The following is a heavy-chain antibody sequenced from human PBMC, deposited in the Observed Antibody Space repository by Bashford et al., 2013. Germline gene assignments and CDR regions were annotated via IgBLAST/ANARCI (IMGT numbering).Heavy chain of an antibody. V-gene: IGHV3-53*01. CDR3: ARDYYGSGSLDS. Sequence: GGSLRLSCAASGFAVNRNYMSWVRQAPGKGLEWVAVLYSGGSSYYSDSVKGRLTISRDNSKNTLYLEMNSLRAEDTAVYYCARDYYGSGSLDSWGQGTLVTVSS. CDR2: LYSGGSS. D-gene: IGHD3-10*01. J-gene: IGHJ4*02. CDR1: GFAVNRNY.